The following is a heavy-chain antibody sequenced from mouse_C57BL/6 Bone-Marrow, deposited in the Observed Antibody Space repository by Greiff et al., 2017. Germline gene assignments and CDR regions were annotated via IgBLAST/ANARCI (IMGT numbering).Heavy chain of an antibody. CDR3: SRWVMDY. CDR1: GYSITSGYY. Sequence: DVKLQESGPGLVKPSQSLSLTCSVTGYSITSGYYWNWIRQFPGNKLEWMGYISYDGSNNYNPSLKNRFSITRDTAKNQFFLKLNSLTTEDTATYYCSRWVMDYWGQGTSVTVSS. CDR2: ISYDGSN. V-gene: IGHV3-6*01. J-gene: IGHJ4*01.